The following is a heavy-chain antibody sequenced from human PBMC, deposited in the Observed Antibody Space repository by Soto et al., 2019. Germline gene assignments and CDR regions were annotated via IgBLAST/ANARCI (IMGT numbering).Heavy chain of an antibody. V-gene: IGHV1-3*01. CDR2: INAGNGNT. J-gene: IGHJ3*02. CDR3: ARLTTVVPQDAFDI. D-gene: IGHD4-17*01. Sequence: GASVKVSCKSSGYTFTSYAMHCVRQAPGQRLEWMGWINAGNGNTKYSQKFQGRVTITRDTSASTAYMELSSLRSEDTAVYYCARLTTVVPQDAFDIWGQGTMVTVSS. CDR1: GYTFTSYA.